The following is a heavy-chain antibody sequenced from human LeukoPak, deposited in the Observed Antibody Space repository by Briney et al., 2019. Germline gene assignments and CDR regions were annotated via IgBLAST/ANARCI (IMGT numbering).Heavy chain of an antibody. CDR1: GGSISSSSYY. V-gene: IGHV4-39*01. Sequence: PSGTLSLTCTVSGGSISSSSYYWGWIRQPPGKGLECIGNIYSSGTTYYNPSLKGRVTISIDTSKSQFSLRLSSVTAADTAVYYCVQNIPGSIEHWGQGTLVTVSS. CDR2: IYSSGTT. CDR3: VQNIPGSIEH. D-gene: IGHD1-20*01. J-gene: IGHJ1*01.